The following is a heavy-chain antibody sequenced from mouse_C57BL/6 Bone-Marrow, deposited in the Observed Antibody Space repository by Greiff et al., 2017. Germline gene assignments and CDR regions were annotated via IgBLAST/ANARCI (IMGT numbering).Heavy chain of an antibody. CDR1: GYTFTSYW. J-gene: IGHJ2*01. CDR2: IDPSDSYT. CDR3: ARGSNSYYFDY. V-gene: IGHV1-69*01. D-gene: IGHD2-5*01. Sequence: QVQLQQPGAELVRPGSSVKLSCKASGYTFTSYWMHWVKQRPGQGLEWIGEIDPSDSYTNYNQKFKGKSTLTVDKSSSTAYMQLSSLTSEDSAVYYCARGSNSYYFDYWGQGTTLTVSS.